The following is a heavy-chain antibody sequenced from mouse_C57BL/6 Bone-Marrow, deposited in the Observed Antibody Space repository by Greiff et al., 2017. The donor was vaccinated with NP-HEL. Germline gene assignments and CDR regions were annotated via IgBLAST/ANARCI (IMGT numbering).Heavy chain of an antibody. J-gene: IGHJ4*01. D-gene: IGHD1-1*01. CDR2: IYHGDGDT. V-gene: IGHV1-80*01. Sequence: QVQLQQSGAELVKPGASVKISCKASGYAFSSYWMNWVKERPGKGLEWIGQIYHGDGDTKYNGKFKGKAKLTADKSSSTAYMQVSSLTSEDSAVYFCARGDYGSSRFGYAMDYWGQGTSVTVSS. CDR1: GYAFSSYW. CDR3: ARGDYGSSRFGYAMDY.